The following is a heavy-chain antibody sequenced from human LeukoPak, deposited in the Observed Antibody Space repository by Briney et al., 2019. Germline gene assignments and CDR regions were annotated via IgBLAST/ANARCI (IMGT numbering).Heavy chain of an antibody. CDR3: ARDRQGFMSEWPNWFDP. CDR1: GFTFSSHN. V-gene: IGHV3-21*01. Sequence: PGGSLRLSCTASGFTFSSHNMNWVRQGPGKGLEWVSSISSGSSYIYDADSVQGRFTISRDNAKNSLYLQMSSLTAEDTAVYYCARDRQGFMSEWPNWFDPWGQGALVTVSS. J-gene: IGHJ5*02. CDR2: ISSGSSYI. D-gene: IGHD3-16*01.